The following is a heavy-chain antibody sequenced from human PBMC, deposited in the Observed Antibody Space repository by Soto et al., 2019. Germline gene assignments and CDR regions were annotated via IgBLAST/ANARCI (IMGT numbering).Heavy chain of an antibody. Sequence: PDTLSLTCAVSGGSISSSNWWSWVRQPPGKGLEWIGEIYHSGSTNYNPSLKSRVTISVDKSKNQFSLKLSSVTAADTAVYYCARLYVDTAMVSIWFVPRGQGIPNTVSS. CDR2: IYHSGST. D-gene: IGHD5-18*01. J-gene: IGHJ5*02. CDR3: ARLYVDTAMVSIWFVP. CDR1: GGSISSSNW. V-gene: IGHV4-4*03.